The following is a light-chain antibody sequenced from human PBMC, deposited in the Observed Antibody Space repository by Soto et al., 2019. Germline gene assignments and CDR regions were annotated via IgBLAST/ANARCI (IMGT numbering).Light chain of an antibody. CDR2: DAS. J-gene: IGKJ1*01. Sequence: IQMTQSPSTLAASVGDTVTITCRASQSISVSLAWYQQEPGKAPNLLIYDASTLQGGVPSRFSGSGSGTEFTLTVTSLHPEDFATYYCQQYDTYSTLGHGTQVDVK. CDR3: QQYDTYST. V-gene: IGKV1-5*01. CDR1: QSISVS.